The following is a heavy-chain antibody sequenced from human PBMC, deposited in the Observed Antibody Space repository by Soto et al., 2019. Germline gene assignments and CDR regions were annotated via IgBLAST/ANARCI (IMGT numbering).Heavy chain of an antibody. J-gene: IGHJ4*02. CDR2: VGTKRYGGTI. CDR1: GFTFGDYA. CDR3: TRHNNEIEKNYFDY. V-gene: IGHV3-49*04. Sequence: EVQLVESGGGLVQPGRSLRLSCTASGFTFGDYAVTWVRQAPGKGLEWVGSVGTKRYGGTIEYAASVKGRFTFSRDDSKSIAYLQMNSLKTEDTAVYYCTRHNNEIEKNYFDYWGQGTLVTVSS. D-gene: IGHD1-20*01.